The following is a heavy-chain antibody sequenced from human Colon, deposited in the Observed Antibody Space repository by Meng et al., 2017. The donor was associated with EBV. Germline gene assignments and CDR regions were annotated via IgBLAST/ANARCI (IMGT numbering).Heavy chain of an antibody. D-gene: IGHD6-19*01. CDR1: GGSVSSGCYY. J-gene: IGHJ4*02. Sequence: QVQLQESGPGLVNPSQTLSLTCTVSGGSVSSGCYYWTWIRQHPGKGLEWFGHIYYSGSTFYNPSLKRRVIISIDTSKNQFSLNLRSVTAADTAVYYCARVSSGWDYFDYWGQGTLVTVSS. CDR2: IYYSGST. CDR3: ARVSSGWDYFDY. V-gene: IGHV4-31*03.